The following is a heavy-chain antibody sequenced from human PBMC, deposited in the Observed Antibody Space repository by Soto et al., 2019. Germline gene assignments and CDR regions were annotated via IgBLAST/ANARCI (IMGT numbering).Heavy chain of an antibody. CDR2: ISDDGRDK. J-gene: IGHJ4*02. D-gene: IGHD3-22*01. Sequence: GGSLRLSCAASGFTFSSYGMHWVRQAPGKGLEWVAVISDDGRDKYYADSVKGRFTISRDNSKDTLYLQMNSLRAEDTAVFFCAKGNYYNSGPCDYWGQGTLVTVS. CDR3: AKGNYYNSGPCDY. V-gene: IGHV3-30*18. CDR1: GFTFSSYG.